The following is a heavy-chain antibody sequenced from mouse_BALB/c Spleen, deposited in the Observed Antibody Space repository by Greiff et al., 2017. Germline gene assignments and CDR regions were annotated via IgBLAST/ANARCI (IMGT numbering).Heavy chain of an antibody. Sequence: EVKLMESGGGLVQPGGSLKLSCAASGFTFSSYTMSWVRQTPEKRLEWVAYISNGGGSTYYPDTVKGRFTISRDNAKNTLYLQMSSLKSEDTAMYYCARLLQVYWYFDVWGAGTTVTVSS. D-gene: IGHD1-3*01. CDR3: ARLLQVYWYFDV. V-gene: IGHV5-12-2*01. J-gene: IGHJ1*01. CDR2: ISNGGGST. CDR1: GFTFSSYT.